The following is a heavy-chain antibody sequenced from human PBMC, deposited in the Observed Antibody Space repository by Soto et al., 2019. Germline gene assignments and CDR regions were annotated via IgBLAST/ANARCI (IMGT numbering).Heavy chain of an antibody. CDR1: GYSFTSYW. D-gene: IGHD2-2*01. Sequence: GESLKISCKGSGYSFTSYWISWVRQMPGKGLEWMGRIDPSDSYTNYSPSFQGHVTISADKSLSTAYLQWCSLKASDTAMYYCAREIVVVPAARGFYYYYGMDVWGQGTTVTVSS. CDR3: AREIVVVPAARGFYYYYGMDV. J-gene: IGHJ6*02. CDR2: IDPSDSYT. V-gene: IGHV5-10-1*01.